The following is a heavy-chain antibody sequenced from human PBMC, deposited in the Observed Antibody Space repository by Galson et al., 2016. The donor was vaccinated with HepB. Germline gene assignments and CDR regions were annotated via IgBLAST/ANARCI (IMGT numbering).Heavy chain of an antibody. D-gene: IGHD6-19*01. CDR3: ARSRAVYFDS. Sequence: SLRLSCAASGFIFSSHAMHWVRQAPGKGLEWVSSISISATYIYYADSVKGRFTISRDNAKNALYLQMNSLRAGDTAVYYCARSRAVYFDSWGQGALVTVSS. V-gene: IGHV3-21*01. CDR1: GFIFSSHA. J-gene: IGHJ4*02. CDR2: ISISATYI.